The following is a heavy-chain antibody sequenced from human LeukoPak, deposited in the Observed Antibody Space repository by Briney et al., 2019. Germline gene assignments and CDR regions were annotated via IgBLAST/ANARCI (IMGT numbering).Heavy chain of an antibody. CDR3: ARQTGLQADYDHVWGSYRFDY. Sequence: PSETLSLTCTVSGGSISSSSYYWGWIRQPPGKGLEWIGSIYYSGSTYYNPSLKSRVTISVDTSKNQFSLKLSSVTAADTAVYYCARQTGLQADYDHVWGSYRFDYWGQGTLVTVSS. CDR1: GGSISSSSYY. J-gene: IGHJ4*02. D-gene: IGHD3-16*02. V-gene: IGHV4-39*01. CDR2: IYYSGST.